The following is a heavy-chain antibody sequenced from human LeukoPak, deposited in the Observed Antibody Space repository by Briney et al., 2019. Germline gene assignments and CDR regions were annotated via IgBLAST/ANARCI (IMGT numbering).Heavy chain of an antibody. CDR1: GFIFSNAW. CDR3: TTVRDLGY. D-gene: IGHD6-6*01. V-gene: IGHV3-15*01. Sequence: GGSLRLSCVASGFIFSNAWFIWVRQAPGKGLEWIGRIISKADGGTIDYAAPVKGRFTISRDDSKNTLYLQMSSLKTEDTGVCYCTTVRDLGYWGQGTLVTVSS. J-gene: IGHJ4*02. CDR2: IISKADGGTI.